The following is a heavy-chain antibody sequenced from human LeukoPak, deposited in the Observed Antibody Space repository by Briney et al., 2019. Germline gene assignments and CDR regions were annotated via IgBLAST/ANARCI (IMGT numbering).Heavy chain of an antibody. D-gene: IGHD5-18*01. CDR2: ITGSGGST. CDR1: GFTFSSSG. J-gene: IGHJ4*02. V-gene: IGHV3-23*01. Sequence: GGSLRLSCAASGFTFSSSGMGWVRQAPGKGLECVSPITGSGGSTSYTDSVKGRFTISRDNSKNTLYLQMNSLRAEDTAVCYCARGRNTGRQFYFDYWGQGTLVTVAS. CDR3: ARGRNTGRQFYFDY.